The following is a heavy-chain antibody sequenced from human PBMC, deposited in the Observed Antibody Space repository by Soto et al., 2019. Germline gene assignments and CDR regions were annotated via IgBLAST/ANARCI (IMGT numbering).Heavy chain of an antibody. CDR3: AGLEGPYYYYGMDV. Sequence: QVQLVQSGAEVKKPGSSVKVSCKASGGTFSSYAISWVRQAPGQGLEWMGGIIPIFGTANYAQKFQGRVTFTALEFXSTAYMELSSLRSEDTAVYYCAGLEGPYYYYGMDVWGQGTTVTVSS. J-gene: IGHJ6*02. CDR2: IIPIFGTA. CDR1: GGTFSSYA. V-gene: IGHV1-69*12.